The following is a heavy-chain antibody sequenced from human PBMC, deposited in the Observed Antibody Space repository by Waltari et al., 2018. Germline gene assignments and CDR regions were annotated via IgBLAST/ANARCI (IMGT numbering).Heavy chain of an antibody. V-gene: IGHV4-34*01. Sequence: QVQLQQWGAGRLKPSATLSLTCAVYGGSFSGYYWSWIRQPPGKGLEWIGEINHSGSTNYNPSLKSRVTISVDTSKNQFSLKLSSVTAADTAVYYCARADSGSRYPALDIWGQGTMVTVSS. CDR1: GGSFSGYY. CDR3: ARADSGSRYPALDI. CDR2: INHSGST. J-gene: IGHJ3*02. D-gene: IGHD1-26*01.